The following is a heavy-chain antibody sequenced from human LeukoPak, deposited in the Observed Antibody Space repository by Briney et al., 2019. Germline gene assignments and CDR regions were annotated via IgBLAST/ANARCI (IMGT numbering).Heavy chain of an antibody. CDR3: TSSSPTFDY. CDR2: IRSKANSYAT. CDR1: GFTFSGSA. V-gene: IGHV3-73*01. J-gene: IGHJ4*02. D-gene: IGHD6-6*01. Sequence: HPGGSLKLTCAASGFTFSGSAMHWVSQASGKGLEWVGRIRSKANSYATAYAASVKGRFTISRDDSKNTAYLQMNSLKTEDTAVYYCTSSSPTFDYWGQGTLVTVSS.